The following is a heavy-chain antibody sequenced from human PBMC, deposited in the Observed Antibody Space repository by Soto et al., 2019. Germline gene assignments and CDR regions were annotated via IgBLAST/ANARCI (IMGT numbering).Heavy chain of an antibody. Sequence: GGSLRLSCAASGFTFDDYAMHWVRQAPGKGLEWVSGISWNSGSIGYADSVKGRFTISRDNAKNSLYLQMNSLRAEDTALYYCAKDWGYSSSYFDYWGQGTLVTVSS. V-gene: IGHV3-9*01. CDR3: AKDWGYSSSYFDY. D-gene: IGHD6-13*01. CDR2: ISWNSGSI. J-gene: IGHJ4*02. CDR1: GFTFDDYA.